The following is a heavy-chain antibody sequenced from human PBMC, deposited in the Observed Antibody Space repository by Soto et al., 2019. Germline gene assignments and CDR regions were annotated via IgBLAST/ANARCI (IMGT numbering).Heavy chain of an antibody. CDR2: IYSGGST. Sequence: HPGGSLRLSCAASGFTVSSNYMSWVRQAPGKGLEWVSVIYSGGSTYYADSVKGRFTISRDNSKNTLYLQMNSLRAEDTAVYYCASQNPSIAGSYYYYGMDVWGQGTTVTVSS. CDR1: GFTVSSNY. D-gene: IGHD6-6*01. J-gene: IGHJ6*02. V-gene: IGHV3-53*01. CDR3: ASQNPSIAGSYYYYGMDV.